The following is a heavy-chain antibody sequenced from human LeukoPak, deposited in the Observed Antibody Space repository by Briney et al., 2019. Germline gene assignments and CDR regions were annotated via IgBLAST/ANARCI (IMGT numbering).Heavy chain of an antibody. V-gene: IGHV1-69*13. Sequence: SVKVSCKASGGTFSSYAISWVRQAPGQGLEWMGGIIPIFGTANYAQKFQGRVTITADESTSTAYMELSSLRSEDTAVYYCARDHRSYGHGGFDYWGQGTLVTVSS. CDR1: GGTFSSYA. D-gene: IGHD5-18*01. J-gene: IGHJ4*02. CDR3: ARDHRSYGHGGFDY. CDR2: IIPIFGTA.